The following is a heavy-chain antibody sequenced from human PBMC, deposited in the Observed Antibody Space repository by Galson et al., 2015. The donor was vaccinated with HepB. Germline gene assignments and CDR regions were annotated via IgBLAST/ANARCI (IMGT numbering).Heavy chain of an antibody. CDR1: GGAFSSYA. J-gene: IGHJ6*03. CDR3: ARGSPPGIVLVVYAKGALDYYYMDV. Sequence: SVKVSCKASGGAFSSYAISWVRQAPGQGLEWMGGIIPILGIANYAQKFQGRVTITADKSTSTAYMELSSLRSEDTAVYYCARGSPPGIVLVVYAKGALDYYYMDVWGKGTTVTVSS. CDR2: IIPILGIA. D-gene: IGHD2-8*02. V-gene: IGHV1-69*10.